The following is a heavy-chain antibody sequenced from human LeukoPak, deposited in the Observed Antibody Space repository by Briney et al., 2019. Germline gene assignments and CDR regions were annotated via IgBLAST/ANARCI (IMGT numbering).Heavy chain of an antibody. V-gene: IGHV1-8*02. J-gene: IGHJ4*02. CDR1: GGTFSSYA. Sequence: ASVKVSCKASGGTFSSYAISWVRQATGQGLEWMGWMNPNSGNTGYAQKFQGRVTMTRNTSISTAYMELSSLRSEDTAVYYCARGGGRIAAAGTFGYWGQGTLVTVSS. D-gene: IGHD6-13*01. CDR3: ARGGGRIAAAGTFGY. CDR2: MNPNSGNT.